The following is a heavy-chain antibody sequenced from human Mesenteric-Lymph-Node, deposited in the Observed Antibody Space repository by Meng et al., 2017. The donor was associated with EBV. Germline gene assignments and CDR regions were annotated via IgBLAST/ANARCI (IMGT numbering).Heavy chain of an antibody. CDR3: ARANAVPVTTGFWFDP. J-gene: IGHJ5*02. CDR2: IYYSGST. Sequence: VALQESGPGLVKPSETLSLTCTVSGGSISSYYWSWIRQPPGKGLEWIGYIYYSGSTNYNPSLKSRVTISVDTSKNQFSLKLSSVTAADTAVYYCARANAVPVTTGFWFDPWGQGTLVTVSS. V-gene: IGHV4-59*01. CDR1: GGSISSYY. D-gene: IGHD1-1*01.